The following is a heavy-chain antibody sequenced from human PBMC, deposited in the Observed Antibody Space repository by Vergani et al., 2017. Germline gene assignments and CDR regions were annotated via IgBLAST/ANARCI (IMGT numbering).Heavy chain of an antibody. CDR3: AKDIGMMVAGGTFDY. J-gene: IGHJ4*02. CDR1: GFTFSSYG. CDR2: ISWDGGST. V-gene: IGHV3-43*02. Sequence: VQLVESGGGVVQPGRSLRLSCAASGFTFSSYGMHWVRQAPGKGLEWVSLISWDGGSTYYADSVKGRFTISRDNSKNSLYLQMNSLRAEDTALYYCAKDIGMMVAGGTFDYWGQGTLVTVSS. D-gene: IGHD6-19*01.